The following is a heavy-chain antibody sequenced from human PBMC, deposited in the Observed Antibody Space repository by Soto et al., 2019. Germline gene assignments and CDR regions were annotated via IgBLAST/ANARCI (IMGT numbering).Heavy chain of an antibody. V-gene: IGHV3-73*01. Sequence: GSLRLSCAASGFTFSGSAMHWVRQASGKGLEWVGRIRSKANSYATAYAASVKGRFTISRDDSKNTAYLQMNSLKTEDTAVYYCTEYYYDSSGYSPGYWGQGTLVTVSS. CDR3: TEYYYDSSGYSPGY. CDR2: IRSKANSYAT. J-gene: IGHJ4*02. D-gene: IGHD3-22*01. CDR1: GFTFSGSA.